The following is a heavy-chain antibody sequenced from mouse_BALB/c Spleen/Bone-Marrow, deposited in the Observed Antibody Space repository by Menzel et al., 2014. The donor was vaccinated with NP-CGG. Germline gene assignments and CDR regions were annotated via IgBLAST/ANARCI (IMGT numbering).Heavy chain of an antibody. J-gene: IGHJ4*01. CDR3: APLMGAMDC. Sequence: VESGGGLVQPGGSLKLSCAASGFTFSSYTMSWVRQTPEKRLEWVAYISNAGGNTYYSDTVKGRFTISRDNANNTLYLQMSSLKSEDTAMCHCAPLMGAMDCWGQGTSVTVSS. CDR2: ISNAGGNT. V-gene: IGHV5-12-2*01. CDR1: GFTFSSYT.